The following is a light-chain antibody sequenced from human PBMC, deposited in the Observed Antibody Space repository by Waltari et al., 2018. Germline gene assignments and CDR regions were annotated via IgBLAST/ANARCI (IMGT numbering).Light chain of an antibody. CDR2: YTS. CDR3: HLRTDWPPRYT. V-gene: IGKV3-11*01. CDR1: QSVSGH. Sequence: DIVLTQSPATLSLSPGERATLSCRASQSVSGHLAWYQQKPGQAPVLLIYYTSNRATGIPARFSGGGSGTDFTLSISRLEPEDFALYFCHLRTDWPPRYTFGQGTKLEIK. J-gene: IGKJ2*01.